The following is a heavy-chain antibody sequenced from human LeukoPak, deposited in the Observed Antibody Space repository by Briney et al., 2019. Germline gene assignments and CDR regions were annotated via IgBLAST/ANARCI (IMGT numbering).Heavy chain of an antibody. J-gene: IGHJ3*02. CDR3: ARDLTGDSGAFDI. D-gene: IGHD4-17*01. Sequence: GGSLRLSCAASGFTFSSYAMSWVRQAPGKGLEWVSAISGSGGSTYYADSVKGRFTISRDNAKNSLYLQMNSLRAEDTAVYYCARDLTGDSGAFDIWGQGTMVTVSS. CDR2: ISGSGGST. CDR1: GFTFSSYA. V-gene: IGHV3-23*01.